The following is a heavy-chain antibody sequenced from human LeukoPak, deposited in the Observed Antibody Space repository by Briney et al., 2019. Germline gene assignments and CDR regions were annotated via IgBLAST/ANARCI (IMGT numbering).Heavy chain of an antibody. CDR2: IYHTGST. CDR3: ALSSYYDFWSGYFPDY. CDR1: GASISSGGYS. D-gene: IGHD3-3*01. J-gene: IGHJ4*02. V-gene: IGHV4-30-2*01. Sequence: SETLSLTCAVSGASISSGGYSWSWIRQPPGKGLEWIGCIYHTGSTHYNPSLKSRVTMSVDTSKNQFSLKLSSVTAADTAVYYCALSSYYDFWSGYFPDYWGQGTLVTVSS.